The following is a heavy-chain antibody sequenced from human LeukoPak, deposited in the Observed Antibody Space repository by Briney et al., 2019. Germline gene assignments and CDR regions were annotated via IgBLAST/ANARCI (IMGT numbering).Heavy chain of an antibody. CDR1: GGTFSSYA. Sequence: ASVKVSCKASGGTFSSYAISWVRQAPGQGLELMGGIIPIFGTANYAQKFQGRVTITADESTSTAYMELSSLRSEDTAVYYCARDYYDSSGYYYFDYWGQGTLVTVSS. CDR2: IIPIFGTA. V-gene: IGHV1-69*01. J-gene: IGHJ4*02. CDR3: ARDYYDSSGYYYFDY. D-gene: IGHD3-22*01.